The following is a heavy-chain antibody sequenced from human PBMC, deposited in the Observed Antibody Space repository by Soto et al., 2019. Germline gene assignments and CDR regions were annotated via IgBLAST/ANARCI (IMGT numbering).Heavy chain of an antibody. V-gene: IGHV1-69*13. Sequence: ASVKVSCKASGGTFSSYAISWVRQAPGQGLEWMGGIIPIFGTANYAQKFQGRVTITADESTSTAYMELSSLRSEDTAVYYCARPDYDLWSGYYTPSYYYYGMDVWGQGTTVTVSS. CDR3: ARPDYDLWSGYYTPSYYYYGMDV. J-gene: IGHJ6*02. CDR2: IIPIFGTA. D-gene: IGHD3-3*01. CDR1: GGTFSSYA.